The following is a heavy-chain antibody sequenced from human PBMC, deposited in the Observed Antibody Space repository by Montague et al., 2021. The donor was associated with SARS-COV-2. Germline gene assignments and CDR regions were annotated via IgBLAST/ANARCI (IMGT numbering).Heavy chain of an antibody. J-gene: IGHJ4*02. Sequence: SETLSLTCTVSGDSITSIIHYWSWIRQPPGKGLEWIASIFYTGTIYYNPSLKSRVTMSLDTSKSQFSLNLTSVTAADTAVYFCARHPTTVTTFHWGQGSLVIVSS. CDR3: ARHPTTVTTFH. CDR1: GDSITSIIHY. D-gene: IGHD4-17*01. CDR2: IFYTGTI. V-gene: IGHV4-39*01.